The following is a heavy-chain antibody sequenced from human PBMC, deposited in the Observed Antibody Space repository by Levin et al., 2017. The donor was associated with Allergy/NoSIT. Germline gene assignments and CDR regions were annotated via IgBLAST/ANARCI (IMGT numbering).Heavy chain of an antibody. CDR3: ARVAYYYGSGSWATTFDY. CDR2: IYYSGST. CDR1: GGSISSGGYY. J-gene: IGHJ4*02. V-gene: IGHV4-31*03. Sequence: LRLSCTVSGGSISSGGYYWSWIRQHPGKGLEWIGYIYYSGSTYYNPSLKSRVTISVDTSKNQFSLKLSSVTAADTAVYYCARVAYYYGSGSWATTFDYWGQGTLVTVSS. D-gene: IGHD3-10*01.